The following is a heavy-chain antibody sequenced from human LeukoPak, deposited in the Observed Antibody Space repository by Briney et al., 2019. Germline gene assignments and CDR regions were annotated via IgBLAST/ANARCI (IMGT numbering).Heavy chain of an antibody. CDR2: INPSGGST. J-gene: IGHJ6*02. CDR3: ARDRTDLPPGTYYYGMDV. Sequence: ASVKVSCKASGYTFTSYYMHWVRQAPGQGLEWMGIINPSGGSTSYAQKFQGRVTMTRDTSTSTVYMELGSLRSEDTAVYYCARDRTDLPPGTYYYGMDVWGQGTTVTVSS. D-gene: IGHD3-3*01. CDR1: GYTFTSYY. V-gene: IGHV1-46*01.